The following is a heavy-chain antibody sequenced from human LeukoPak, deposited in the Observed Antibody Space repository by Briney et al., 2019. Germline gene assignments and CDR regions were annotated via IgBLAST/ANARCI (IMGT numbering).Heavy chain of an antibody. CDR2: ISWNSGSI. V-gene: IGHV3-9*01. CDR1: GFTFDDYA. Sequence: GRSLRLSCAASGFTFDDYAMHWVRQAPGKGLEWVSGISWNSGSIGYADSVKGRFTISRDNAKNSLYLQMNSLRAEDTALYYCAKDSSGWLSYFDYWGQGTLVTVSS. CDR3: AKDSSGWLSYFDY. J-gene: IGHJ4*02. D-gene: IGHD6-19*01.